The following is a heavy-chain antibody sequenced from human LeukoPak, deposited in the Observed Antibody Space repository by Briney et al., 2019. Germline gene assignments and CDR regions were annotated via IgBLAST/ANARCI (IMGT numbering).Heavy chain of an antibody. CDR2: ISGRGGST. V-gene: IGHV3-23*01. CDR3: AKDRGPASSTTGFDY. J-gene: IGHJ4*02. Sequence: GGSLRLSCAASGFTFSSYAMSWVRQAPGKGLEWVSAISGRGGSTYYADSVKGRFTISRDNSKNTLYMQMNRLRAEDTAVYYCAKDRGPASSTTGFDYWGQGTLVTVSS. D-gene: IGHD1-26*01. CDR1: GFTFSSYA.